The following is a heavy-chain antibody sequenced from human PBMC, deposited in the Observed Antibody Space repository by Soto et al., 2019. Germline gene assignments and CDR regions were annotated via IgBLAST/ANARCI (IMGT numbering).Heavy chain of an antibody. CDR3: ARGGGYSSSWYRPGLAY. CDR1: GGTFSSYA. D-gene: IGHD6-13*01. Sequence: QVQLVQSGAEVKKPGSSVKVSCKASGGTFSSYAISWVRQAPGQGLEWMGGIIPIFGTANYAQKFQGRVTITADEPTSTAYMELSSLRSEDTAVYYCARGGGYSSSWYRPGLAYWGQGTLVTVSS. V-gene: IGHV1-69*12. J-gene: IGHJ4*02. CDR2: IIPIFGTA.